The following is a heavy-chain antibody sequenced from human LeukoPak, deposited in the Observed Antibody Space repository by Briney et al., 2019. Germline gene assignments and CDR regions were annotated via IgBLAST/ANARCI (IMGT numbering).Heavy chain of an antibody. CDR3: ARVARDRRIVGAIPSPFDP. Sequence: ASVKVSCKASGYTFTGYYMHWVRQAPGQGLEWMGWISAYSGNTNYAQKLQGRVTMTTDTSTSTAYMELRSLRSDDTAVYYCARVARDRRIVGAIPSPFDPWGQGTLVTVSS. V-gene: IGHV1-18*04. J-gene: IGHJ5*02. CDR1: GYTFTGYY. CDR2: ISAYSGNT. D-gene: IGHD1-26*01.